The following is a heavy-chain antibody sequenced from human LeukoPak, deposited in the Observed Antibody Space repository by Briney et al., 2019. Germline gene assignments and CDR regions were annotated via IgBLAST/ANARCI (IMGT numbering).Heavy chain of an antibody. J-gene: IGHJ4*02. D-gene: IGHD6-19*01. CDR3: VRSAIVAGTWD. CDR2: IWYDGSNE. Sequence: PGGSLRLSCAASGFTFSSYGMHWVRQAPGKGLEWVAVIWYDGSNEYYGDSVKGRFTISRDNSKSTLYLQMNSLRAEDTAVYYCVRSAIVAGTWDWGQGTLVTVSS. V-gene: IGHV3-33*01. CDR1: GFTFSSYG.